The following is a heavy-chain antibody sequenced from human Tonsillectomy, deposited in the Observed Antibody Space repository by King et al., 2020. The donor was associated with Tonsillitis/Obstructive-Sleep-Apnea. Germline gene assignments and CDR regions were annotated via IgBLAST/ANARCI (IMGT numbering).Heavy chain of an antibody. CDR2: IYYSGST. J-gene: IGHJ6*02. CDR1: GGSISSYY. Sequence: VQLQESGPGLVKPSETLSLTCTVSGGSISSYYWSWIRQPPGKGLEWIGYIYYSGSTNYNPSLKSRVTISVDTSKNQFSMKLSSVTAADTAVYYCQRLSGWLGYYYYGMDVWGQGTTVTVSS. V-gene: IGHV4-59*08. D-gene: IGHD6-19*01. CDR3: QRLSGWLGYYYYGMDV.